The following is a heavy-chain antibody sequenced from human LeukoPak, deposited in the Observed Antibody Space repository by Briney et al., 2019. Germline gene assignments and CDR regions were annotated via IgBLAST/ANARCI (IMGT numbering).Heavy chain of an antibody. D-gene: IGHD6-13*01. CDR2: ISSSSSTI. V-gene: IGHV3-48*01. CDR3: AKEEGSSWYRYYMDV. CDR1: GFTFSSYS. Sequence: GGSLRLSCAASGFTFSSYSMNWVRQAPGKGLEWVSYISSSSSTIYYADSVKGRFTISRDNAKNSLYLQMNSLRAEDTAVYYCAKEEGSSWYRYYMDVWGKGTTVTVSS. J-gene: IGHJ6*03.